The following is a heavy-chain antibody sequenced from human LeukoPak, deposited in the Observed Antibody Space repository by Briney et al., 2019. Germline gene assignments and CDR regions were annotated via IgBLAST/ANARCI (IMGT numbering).Heavy chain of an antibody. V-gene: IGHV3-30*04. J-gene: IGHJ4*02. CDR2: ISYDGSNK. CDR3: ARSPGILGTNYFDY. D-gene: IGHD1-26*01. CDR1: GFTFSSYA. Sequence: GGSLRLSCAASGFTFSSYAMHWVRQAPGKGLEWVAVISYDGSNKNYADSVKGRFTISGDNSKNTLYLQMNSLRAEDTSVYYCARSPGILGTNYFDYWGQGALVTVSS.